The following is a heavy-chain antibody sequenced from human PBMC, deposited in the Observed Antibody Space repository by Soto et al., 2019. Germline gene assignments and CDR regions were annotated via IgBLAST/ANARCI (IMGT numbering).Heavy chain of an antibody. Sequence: QGQLVQSGPEVKKPGSSVKVSCKVSGGLFSSFAISWVRQAPGQGLEWLGGIIPVFGSTNYAEKYQGRVTITTDESTNTAYMELTSLTSGDTAMYYCARGGGPYVWFNEFWGQGTLVTVSS. J-gene: IGHJ1*01. V-gene: IGHV1-69*05. D-gene: IGHD3-10*01. CDR1: GGLFSSFA. CDR2: IIPVFGST. CDR3: ARGGGPYVWFNEF.